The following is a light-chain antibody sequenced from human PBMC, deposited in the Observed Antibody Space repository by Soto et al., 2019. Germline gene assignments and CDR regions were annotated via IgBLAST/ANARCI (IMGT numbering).Light chain of an antibody. CDR2: EGS. J-gene: IGKJ5*01. Sequence: DVVMTQTPLSLSVAPGQPASISCKSSQSFLHITGETFLFWYLQKPGQSPQFLIYEGSTRVSGVPDRFSGSGSGKDFTLEIRRVETDDVSIYYCMQSTQLPPTFGQGTRLGIE. CDR1: QSFLHITGETF. CDR3: MQSTQLPPT. V-gene: IGKV2D-29*02.